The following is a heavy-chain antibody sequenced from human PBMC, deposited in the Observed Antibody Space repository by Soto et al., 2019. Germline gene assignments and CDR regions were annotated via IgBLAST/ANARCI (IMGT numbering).Heavy chain of an antibody. Sequence: QVQLQQWGAGLLKPSETLSLTCAVYGGSFSGYYWSWIRQPPGKGLEWIGEINHSGSTNYNPSLKSRLTISVDTSKNQFSRKLSSVTAADTAVYYCARALSCDYYGSGSFDYWGQGTLVTVSS. CDR2: INHSGST. V-gene: IGHV4-34*01. D-gene: IGHD3-10*01. CDR1: GGSFSGYY. CDR3: ARALSCDYYGSGSFDY. J-gene: IGHJ4*02.